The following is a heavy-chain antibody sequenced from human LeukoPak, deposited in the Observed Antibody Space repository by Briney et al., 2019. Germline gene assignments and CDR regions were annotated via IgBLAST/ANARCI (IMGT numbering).Heavy chain of an antibody. Sequence: GGSLRLSWAASGFTFSSYGMHWVRQAPGKGRKWVSSIRGSGDNTYYADSVKGRFTISRDNSKNTLFLQMDSLRPDDTAVYYCAKSQAAAGYNWFDPWGQGTLVTVSS. V-gene: IGHV3-23*01. CDR1: GFTFSSYG. J-gene: IGHJ5*02. D-gene: IGHD6-13*01. CDR3: AKSQAAAGYNWFDP. CDR2: IRGSGDNT.